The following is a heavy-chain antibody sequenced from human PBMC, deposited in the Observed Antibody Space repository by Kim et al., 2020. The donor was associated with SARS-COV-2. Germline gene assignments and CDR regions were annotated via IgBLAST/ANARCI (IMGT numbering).Heavy chain of an antibody. V-gene: IGHV1-24*01. CDR1: GYTLTELS. CDR3: ATEAGEVGWFDP. Sequence: ASVKVSCKVSGYTLTELSMHWVRQAPGKGLEWMGGFDPEDGETIYAQKFQGRVTMTEDTSTDTAYMELSSLRSEDTAVYYCATEAGEVGWFDPWGQGTLVTVSS. CDR2: FDPEDGET. J-gene: IGHJ5*02. D-gene: IGHD3-10*01.